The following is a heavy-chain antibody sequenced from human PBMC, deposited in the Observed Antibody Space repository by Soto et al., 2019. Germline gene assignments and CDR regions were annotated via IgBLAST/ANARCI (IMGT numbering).Heavy chain of an antibody. D-gene: IGHD5-18*01. CDR3: TRDTVQLYYYYYGMDV. Sequence: SLRLSCTASGFTFGDYAMSGFRQAPGKGLEWVGFIRSKAYGGTTEYAASVKGRFTISRDDSKSIAYLQMNSLKTEDTAVYYCTRDTVQLYYYYYGMDVWGQGTTVTVSS. CDR2: IRSKAYGGTT. J-gene: IGHJ6*02. CDR1: GFTFGDYA. V-gene: IGHV3-49*03.